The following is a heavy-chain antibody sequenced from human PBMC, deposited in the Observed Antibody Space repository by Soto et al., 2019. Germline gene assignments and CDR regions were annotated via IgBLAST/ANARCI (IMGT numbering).Heavy chain of an antibody. Sequence: PSETLSLTCTVSGGSISSYYWSWIRQPPGKGLEWIGYIYYSGSTNYNPSLKSRVTISVDTSKNQFSLKLSSVTAADTAVYYCARRVMNYDILTGYQIDYWGQGTLVTVSS. J-gene: IGHJ4*02. D-gene: IGHD3-9*01. CDR2: IYYSGST. CDR3: ARRVMNYDILTGYQIDY. CDR1: GGSISSYY. V-gene: IGHV4-59*01.